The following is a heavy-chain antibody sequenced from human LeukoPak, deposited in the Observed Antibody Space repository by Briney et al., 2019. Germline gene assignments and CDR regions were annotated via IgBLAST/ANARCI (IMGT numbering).Heavy chain of an antibody. Sequence: GSVRVSCKASGYTFSGFDVHWVRQAPGQGLEWMGVIKVSGGSTEYAEKLKGRVTMTRDMSPSTVYMELNNLRSEDTAVYYCAREPPESYYFDNWGQGTLVTVSS. V-gene: IGHV1-46*04. CDR1: GYTFSGFD. CDR2: IKVSGGST. CDR3: AREPPESYYFDN. J-gene: IGHJ4*02.